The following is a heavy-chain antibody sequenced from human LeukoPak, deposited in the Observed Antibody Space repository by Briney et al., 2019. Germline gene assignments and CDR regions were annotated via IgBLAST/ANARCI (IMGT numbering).Heavy chain of an antibody. CDR3: ARAYCSSTSCYYYYYYYYYMDV. J-gene: IGHJ6*03. CDR2: IYTNGST. V-gene: IGHV4-61*02. D-gene: IGHD2-2*01. Sequence: SQTLSLTCTVSGGSISSGSYYWRWLRQPAGKGLEWIGRIYTNGSTNYNPSLKSRVTISVDTSKNQFSLKLSSVTAADTAVYYCARAYCSSTSCYYYYYYYYYMDVWGKGTTVTVSS. CDR1: GGSISSGSYY.